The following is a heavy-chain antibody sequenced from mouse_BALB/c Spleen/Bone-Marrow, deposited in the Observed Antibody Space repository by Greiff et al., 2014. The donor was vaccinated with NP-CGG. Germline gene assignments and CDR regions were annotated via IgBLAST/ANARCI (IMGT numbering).Heavy chain of an antibody. CDR2: ISPSNGRS. CDR3: TRSELRRGGYALDY. CDR1: GNSFTSYW. J-gene: IGHJ4*01. V-gene: IGHV1S81*02. Sequence: VQLQQSRAELVKPGASVKLSCKASGNSFTSYWMHWVKQRPGQGLEWIGEISPSNGRSNYNEKFKSKATLTVDKSSSTAYMQLSGLTSEDSAVYYCTRSELRRGGYALDYWGLGTSVTVSS. D-gene: IGHD2-12*01.